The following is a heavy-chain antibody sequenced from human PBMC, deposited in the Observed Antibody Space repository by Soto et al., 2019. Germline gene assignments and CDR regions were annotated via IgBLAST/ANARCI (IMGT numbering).Heavy chain of an antibody. Sequence: GGSLRLSCAASGCTFSNAWMSWVRQAQGKGLEWVGRIKSKTDGGTTDYAAPVKGRFTISRDDSKNTLYLQMNSLKTEDTAVYYCTTSGSGYHTIYYYYGMDVWGQGTTVTVSS. CDR2: IKSKTDGGTT. V-gene: IGHV3-15*01. D-gene: IGHD3-3*01. CDR1: GCTFSNAW. CDR3: TTSGSGYHTIYYYYGMDV. J-gene: IGHJ6*02.